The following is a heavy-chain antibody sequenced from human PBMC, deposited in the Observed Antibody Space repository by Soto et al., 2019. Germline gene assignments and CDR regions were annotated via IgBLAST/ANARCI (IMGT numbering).Heavy chain of an antibody. CDR2: VWYDGSNE. V-gene: IGHV3-33*01. D-gene: IGHD5-12*01. CDR3: ARDSNEYSGYDTDY. Sequence: GGSLRLSCTASGFTFGDYAMHWVRQAPGKGLEWVAVVWYDGSNEHYADSVKGRFTISRDNPKNTLYLQMSTLRAEDAAVYYCARDSNEYSGYDTDYWGQGTLVTVSS. J-gene: IGHJ4*02. CDR1: GFTFGDYA.